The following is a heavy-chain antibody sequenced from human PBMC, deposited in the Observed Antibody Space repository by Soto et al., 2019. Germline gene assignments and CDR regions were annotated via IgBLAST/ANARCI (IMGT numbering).Heavy chain of an antibody. D-gene: IGHD6-19*01. CDR2: IIPIFGTA. CDR3: AKVRYSSPMGYYYGMDV. CDR1: RVAFSKFI. Sequence: SVKVSCKASRVAFSKFIVTWVRQAPGLGLEWVGGIIPIFGTANYAQKFQGRVTITADESTSTSYMEVNNLRSEDTAVYYCAKVRYSSPMGYYYGMDVRGQGTTVTVSS. J-gene: IGHJ6*02. V-gene: IGHV1-69*13.